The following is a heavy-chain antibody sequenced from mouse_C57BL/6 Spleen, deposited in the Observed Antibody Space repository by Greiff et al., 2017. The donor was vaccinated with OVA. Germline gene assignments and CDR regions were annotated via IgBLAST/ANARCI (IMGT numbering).Heavy chain of an antibody. CDR3: AREGAGGFDY. CDR2: INPSTGGT. Sequence: VQLQQSGPELVKPGASVKISCKASGYSFTGYYMNWVKQSPEKSLEWIGEINPSTGGTTYNQKFKAKATLTVDKSSSTAYMQLKSLTSEDSAVYYCAREGAGGFDYWGQGTTLTVSS. V-gene: IGHV1-42*01. J-gene: IGHJ2*01. CDR1: GYSFTGYY.